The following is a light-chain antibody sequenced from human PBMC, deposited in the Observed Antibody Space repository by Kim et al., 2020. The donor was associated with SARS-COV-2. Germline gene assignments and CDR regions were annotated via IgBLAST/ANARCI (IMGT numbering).Light chain of an antibody. CDR1: QSVSSN. CDR2: DAS. Sequence: SVSPEERATLSCRASQSVSSNLAWYQQKPGQAPRLLIYDASTRATGVPVRFSGSGSGTEFTLTISSLQSEDFVVYFCQHYNDWPLTFGGGTKLEI. CDR3: QHYNDWPLT. J-gene: IGKJ4*01. V-gene: IGKV3-15*01.